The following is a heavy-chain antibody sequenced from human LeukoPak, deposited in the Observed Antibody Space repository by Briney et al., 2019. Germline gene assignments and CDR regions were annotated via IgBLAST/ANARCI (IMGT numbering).Heavy chain of an antibody. CDR2: IYYSGST. V-gene: IGHV4-59*08. Sequence: SETLSLTCTVSGGSISSYYWSWIRQPPGKGLEWIGYIYYSGSTNYNPSLKSRVTISVDTSKNQFSLKLSSVTAADTAVYYCARQGTDYYDSSGYYPRHAFDIWGQGTMVTVSS. CDR1: GGSISSYY. J-gene: IGHJ3*02. D-gene: IGHD3-22*01. CDR3: ARQGTDYYDSSGYYPRHAFDI.